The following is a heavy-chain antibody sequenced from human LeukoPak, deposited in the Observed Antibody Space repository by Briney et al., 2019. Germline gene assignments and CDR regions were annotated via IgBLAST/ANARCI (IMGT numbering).Heavy chain of an antibody. Sequence: GGSLRLSCAASGFTLSRYAFSWVRQAPGQGLDWVSALSAGGGSTYYADSVKGRFTISRDNSKNTLYLQMNSLRAEDTAVYYCAKGQAIVATIGAFDIWGQGTMVTVSS. J-gene: IGHJ3*02. CDR2: LSAGGGST. CDR3: AKGQAIVATIGAFDI. CDR1: GFTLSRYA. V-gene: IGHV3-23*01. D-gene: IGHD5-12*01.